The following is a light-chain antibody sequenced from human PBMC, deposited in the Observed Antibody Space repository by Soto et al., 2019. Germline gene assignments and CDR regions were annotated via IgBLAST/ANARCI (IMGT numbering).Light chain of an antibody. Sequence: DIQMTQSPSTLSASVGDRVTITCRASQSISVWLAWYQQKAGKAPNLLIYKASRLESGVPSRFSGSGSGTDFTFTISSLQPEDIATYYCQQYDTLRVTFGPGTKVDIK. CDR2: KAS. V-gene: IGKV1-5*03. CDR1: QSISVW. J-gene: IGKJ3*01. CDR3: QQYDTLRVT.